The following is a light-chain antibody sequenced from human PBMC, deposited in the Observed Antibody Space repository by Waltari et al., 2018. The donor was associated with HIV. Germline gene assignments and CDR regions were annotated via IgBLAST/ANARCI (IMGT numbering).Light chain of an antibody. J-gene: IGLJ7*01. CDR3: ATWDDRENGHGI. CDR2: RDR. Sequence: QSVLTQPPSASGTHGQRVTIPCSGSGPNIGSNYVYWYQQVPGTAPKLLIFRDRQRPSGVPDRFSASKSGTSASLAISGLRSEDEAHYYCATWDDRENGHGIFGGGTQLTVL. CDR1: GPNIGSNY. V-gene: IGLV1-47*01.